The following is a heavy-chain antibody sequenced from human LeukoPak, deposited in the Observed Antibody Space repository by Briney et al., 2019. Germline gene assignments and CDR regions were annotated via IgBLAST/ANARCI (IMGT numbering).Heavy chain of an antibody. CDR2: INTSSGGT. J-gene: IGHJ4*02. D-gene: IGHD6-19*01. V-gene: IGHV1-2*02. Sequence: ASVKVSCEASGDTLTVYYMHCVPQAPGQGLECMVCINTSSGGTNYEQKFQGRVTMTSDTSISTAYMELSRLRSDDTAVYYCARDPIAVAADYYFDYWGQGTLVTVSS. CDR1: GDTLTVYY. CDR3: ARDPIAVAADYYFDY.